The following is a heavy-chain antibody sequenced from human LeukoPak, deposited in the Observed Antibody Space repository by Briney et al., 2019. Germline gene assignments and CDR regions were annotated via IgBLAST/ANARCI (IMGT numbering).Heavy chain of an antibody. CDR2: IWYDGSNK. V-gene: IGHV3-33*01. D-gene: IGHD3-3*01. CDR1: GFTFSSYG. CDR3: ARTDLSGYYDFWSGYYGMDV. Sequence: PGRSLRLSCAASGFTFSSYGMHWVRQAPGKGLEWVAVIWYDGSNKYFADSVKGRFTISRDNSKNTLYLQMNSLRAEDTAVYYCARTDLSGYYDFWSGYYGMDVWGQGTTVTVSS. J-gene: IGHJ6*02.